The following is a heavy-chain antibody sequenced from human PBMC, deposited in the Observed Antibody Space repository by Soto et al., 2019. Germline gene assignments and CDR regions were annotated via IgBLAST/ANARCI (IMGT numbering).Heavy chain of an antibody. V-gene: IGHV1-58*01. J-gene: IGHJ6*02. CDR2: IVVGSGNT. CDR1: GFTFTSSA. D-gene: IGHD3-10*01. CDR3: AATVPYYGSGVYYYGMDV. Sequence: SVKVSCKASGFTFTSSAVQWVRQARGQRLEWIGWIVVGSGNTNYAQKFQERVTITRDMSTSTAYMELSSLRSEDTAVYYCAATVPYYGSGVYYYGMDVWGQGTTVTVSS.